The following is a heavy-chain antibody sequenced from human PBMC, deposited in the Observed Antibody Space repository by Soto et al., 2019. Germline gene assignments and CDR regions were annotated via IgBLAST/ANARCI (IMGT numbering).Heavy chain of an antibody. CDR2: IGTAGDT. J-gene: IGHJ6*02. V-gene: IGHV3-13*01. CDR1: GFTFSSYD. CDR3: ARERMATISYYYYGMDV. Sequence: LRLSCAASGFTFSSYDMHWVRQATGKGLEWVSAIGTAGDTYYPGSVKGRFTISRENAKNSLYLQMNSLRAGDTAVYYCARERMATISYYYYGMDVWGQGTTVTAP. D-gene: IGHD5-12*01.